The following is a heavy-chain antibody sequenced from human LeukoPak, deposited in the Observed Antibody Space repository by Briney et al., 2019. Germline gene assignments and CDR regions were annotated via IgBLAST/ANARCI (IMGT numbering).Heavy chain of an antibody. J-gene: IGHJ3*02. CDR3: VRETMYAFDM. CDR2: ISSSGRTI. D-gene: IGHD1-1*01. V-gene: IGHV3-48*03. Sequence: GGSLRLSCAVSGFTFSSYEMNWVRQAPGKGLEWVSYISSSGRTIYNADSVKGRFTISRDNAKNSLYLQMNSLRDGDTAVYYCVRETMYAFDMWGQGTIVTVSS. CDR1: GFTFSSYE.